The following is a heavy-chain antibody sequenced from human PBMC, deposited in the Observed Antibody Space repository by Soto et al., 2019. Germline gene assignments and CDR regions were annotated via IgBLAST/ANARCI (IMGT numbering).Heavy chain of an antibody. CDR1: GFTFSSYA. Sequence: GGSLRLSCAASGFTFSSYAMSWVRQAPGKGLKYVSAISCNGGSTYYADSVKGRFTISRDNSKNTLYLQMSSLRAEDTAVYYCVKDPMGGHIVMLTSINAALVIWGQGRMV. CDR2: ISCNGGST. D-gene: IGHD2-21*02. CDR3: VKDPMGGHIVMLTSINAALVI. J-gene: IGHJ3*02. V-gene: IGHV3-64D*08.